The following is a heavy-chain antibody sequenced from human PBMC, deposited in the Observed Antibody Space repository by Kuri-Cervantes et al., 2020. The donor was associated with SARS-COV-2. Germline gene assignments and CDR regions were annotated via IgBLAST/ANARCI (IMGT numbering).Heavy chain of an antibody. J-gene: IGHJ6*02. CDR1: GYSFTSYW. D-gene: IGHD2-15*01. V-gene: IGHV5-51*01. CDR3: ARLPPNCSGGSCYDGYYYYGMDV. Sequence: KVSCKGSGYSFTSYWIGRVRQMPGKGLEWMGIIYPGDSDTRYSPSFQGQVTISADKSISTAYLQWSSLKASDTAMYYCARLPPNCSGGSCYDGYYYYGMDVWGQGTTVTVSS. CDR2: IYPGDSDT.